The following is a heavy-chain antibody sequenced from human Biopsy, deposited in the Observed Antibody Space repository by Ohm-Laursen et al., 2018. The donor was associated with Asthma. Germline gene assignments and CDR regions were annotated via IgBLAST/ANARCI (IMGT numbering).Heavy chain of an antibody. J-gene: IGHJ4*02. CDR3: ARGDSSNWPHYYFDY. D-gene: IGHD3-22*01. CDR1: GFAVSRDH. CDR2: IYSGGTS. Sequence: SLRLSCTASGFAVSRDHMFWVRQAPGKGLEWVSVIYSGGTSHTADSVRGRFTISRDYSKNTLYLQMRSLRAEDTAVYYCARGDSSNWPHYYFDYWGQGTLVTVSS. V-gene: IGHV3-53*01.